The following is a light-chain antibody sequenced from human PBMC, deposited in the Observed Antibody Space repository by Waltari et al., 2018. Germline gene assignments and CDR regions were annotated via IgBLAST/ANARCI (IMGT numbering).Light chain of an antibody. CDR1: QSVGSK. CDR2: GAS. V-gene: IGKV3-15*01. J-gene: IGKJ1*01. CDR3: HQYNNWPRT. Sequence: EIVMTQSPATLSVSPGARATLSCRASQSVGSKLAWYQQKPGQAPRLLISGASTRATGIPARFSGSGSGTEFTLTISSLQSEDFAVYYCHQYNNWPRTFGQGTKVEIK.